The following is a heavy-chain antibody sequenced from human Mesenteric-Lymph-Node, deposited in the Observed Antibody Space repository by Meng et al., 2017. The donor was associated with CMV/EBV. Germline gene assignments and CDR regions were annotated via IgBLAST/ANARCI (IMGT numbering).Heavy chain of an antibody. CDR3: ARGSSSPRAFDI. CDR1: GDSVSSNIAG. J-gene: IGHJ3*02. V-gene: IGHV6-1*01. Sequence: SQTLSLTCAISGDSVSSNIAGWTWIRQSPSRGLEWLGRTYYRSRWYNDYAISVRSRIIINPDTSKNQFTLQLNSVTPEDAAVYYCARGSSSPRAFDIWGQGTVVTVSS. D-gene: IGHD6-6*01. CDR2: TYYRSRWYN.